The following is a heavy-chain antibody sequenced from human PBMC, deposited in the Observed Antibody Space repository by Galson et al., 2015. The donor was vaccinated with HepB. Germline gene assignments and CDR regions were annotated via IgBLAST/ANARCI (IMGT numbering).Heavy chain of an antibody. D-gene: IGHD6-19*01. CDR2: IRPDGNGI. CDR1: GFSFSDYG. J-gene: IGHJ4*02. V-gene: IGHV3-30*02. Sequence: SLRLSCAASGFSFSDYGMHWVRQAPGKGLEWVAFIRPDGNGIYYRDSVVQGRFTISRDNSRNTLYLQMNSLMPEDTAVYHCAKDFKVGWTNWFDYWGQGSLVTVSS. CDR3: AKDFKVGWTNWFDY.